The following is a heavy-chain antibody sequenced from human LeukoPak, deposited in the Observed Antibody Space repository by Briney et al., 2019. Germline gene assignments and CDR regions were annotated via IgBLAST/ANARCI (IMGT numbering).Heavy chain of an antibody. V-gene: IGHV3-48*03. CDR2: ISSSGSTI. Sequence: GGSLRLSCAASGFTFSSYEMNWVRQAPGKGLEWVSYISSSGSTIYYADSVKGRFTISRDNAKNSLHLQMNSLRAEDTAVYYCARVSSGKDAFDIWGQGTMVTVSS. CDR1: GFTFSSYE. D-gene: IGHD3-10*01. J-gene: IGHJ3*02. CDR3: ARVSSGKDAFDI.